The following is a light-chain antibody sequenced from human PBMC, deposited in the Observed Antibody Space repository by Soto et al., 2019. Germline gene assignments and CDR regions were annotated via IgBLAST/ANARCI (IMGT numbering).Light chain of an antibody. CDR2: EVT. CDR1: SSDVGGYNY. J-gene: IGLJ3*02. CDR3: CSYAGTTTWV. Sequence: QSALTQPASVSGSPGQSITLSCTGTSSDVGGYNYVSWYQQHPGKAPKLMIYEVTNRPSGVSNRFSGSKSGNTASLTISGLQAEDEADYYCCSYAGTTTWVFGGGTKLTVL. V-gene: IGLV2-14*01.